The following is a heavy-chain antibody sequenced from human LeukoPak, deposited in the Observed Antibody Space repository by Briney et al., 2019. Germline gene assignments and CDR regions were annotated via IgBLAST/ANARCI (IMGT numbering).Heavy chain of an antibody. D-gene: IGHD2-2*01. V-gene: IGHV3-23*01. J-gene: IGHJ4*02. CDR1: GCTFSSYA. Sequence: GGSLRLSCAASGCTFSSYAMSWVRQAPGKGLEWVSAISGSGGSTYYADSVKGRFTISRDNSKNTLYLQMNSLRAEDTAVYYCAKDVLPAPGVVVPAAIIDWGQGTLVTVSS. CDR2: ISGSGGST. CDR3: AKDVLPAPGVVVPAAIID.